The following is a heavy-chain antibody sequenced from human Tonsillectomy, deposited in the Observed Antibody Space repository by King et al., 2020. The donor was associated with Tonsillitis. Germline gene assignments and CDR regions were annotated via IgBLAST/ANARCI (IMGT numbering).Heavy chain of an antibody. CDR2: ISYDGSNK. Sequence: QLVQSGGGVVQPGRSLRLSCAASGFTFSSYAMYWVRQAPGKGLEWVAVISYDGSNKYYADSVKGRFTISRDNSKNTLYVQMNSLRAEDTAGYYCASGGYCSSTSCLRGDYYYHAMDVWGQGTTVTVSS. CDR1: GFTFSSYA. J-gene: IGHJ6*02. V-gene: IGHV3-30-3*01. D-gene: IGHD2-2*01. CDR3: ASGGYCSSTSCLRGDYYYHAMDV.